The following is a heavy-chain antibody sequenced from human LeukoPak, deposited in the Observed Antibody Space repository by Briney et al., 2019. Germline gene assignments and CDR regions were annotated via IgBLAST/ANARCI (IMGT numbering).Heavy chain of an antibody. CDR1: GGSISSTIYY. CDR2: IYYSGST. Sequence: SETLSLTCTVSGGSISSTIYYWGWIRQPPGKGLEWIGTIYYSGSTYYNPSLKSRVTISVDTSKNQFSLKLSSVTAADTAVYYCARLHWPEAYWGQETLVTVSS. V-gene: IGHV4-39*01. D-gene: IGHD1-1*01. CDR3: ARLHWPEAY. J-gene: IGHJ4*02.